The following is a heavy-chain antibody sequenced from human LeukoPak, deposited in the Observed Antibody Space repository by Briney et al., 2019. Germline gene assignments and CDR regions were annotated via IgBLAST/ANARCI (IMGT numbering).Heavy chain of an antibody. Sequence: PGGSLRLSCTASGFTFSSYWMQWVRQAPGKGLVWVSRINSDGSTTTYADSVKGRLTISRDNAKNTLYLQVNSLRVEDTAVYFCARLEVPDNYHFDYWGQGTLVTVSS. CDR1: GFTFSSYW. V-gene: IGHV3-74*01. J-gene: IGHJ4*02. CDR2: INSDGSTT. D-gene: IGHD5-24*01. CDR3: ARLEVPDNYHFDY.